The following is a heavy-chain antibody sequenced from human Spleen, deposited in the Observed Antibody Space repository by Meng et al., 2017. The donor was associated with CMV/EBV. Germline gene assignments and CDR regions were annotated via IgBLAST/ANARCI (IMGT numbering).Heavy chain of an antibody. CDR3: ATRSSGWDTDAFDI. D-gene: IGHD6-19*01. V-gene: IGHV3-73*01. J-gene: IGHJ3*02. Sequence: GESLKISCAASGFTFSSYAMSWVRQASGKGLEWVGRIRSKANTYATRYAASMNGRFTISRDDSKNTAYLQMNTLKTEDTAVYYCATRSSGWDTDAFDIWGQGTVVTVSS. CDR2: IRSKANTYAT. CDR1: GFTFSSYA.